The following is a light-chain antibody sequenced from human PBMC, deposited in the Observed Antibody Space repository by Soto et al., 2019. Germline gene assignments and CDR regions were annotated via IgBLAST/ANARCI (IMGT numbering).Light chain of an antibody. CDR1: QSISSY. Sequence: IQSPQSPYSGSASVGDRVLITFRASQSISSYLNWYQQKPGKAPKLLIYAASSLQSGVPSRFSGSGSGTDFTLTISSLQPEDFATYYCQQSYSTPLTFGGGTNVDI. CDR2: AAS. CDR3: QQSYSTPLT. J-gene: IGKJ4*01. V-gene: IGKV1-39*01.